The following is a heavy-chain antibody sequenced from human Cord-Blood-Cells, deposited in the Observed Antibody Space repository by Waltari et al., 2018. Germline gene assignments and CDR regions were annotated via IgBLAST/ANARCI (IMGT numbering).Heavy chain of an antibody. Sequence: EVQLVESGGGLVKPGGSLRLSCAASGFTFSRYTMNGVRQAPGKGLEWFSSISSSSSYIYYADSVKGQFTISRDNAKNSLYLQMNSLRAEDTAVYYCARVPGWSYYFDYWGQGTLVTVSS. D-gene: IGHD2-15*01. J-gene: IGHJ4*02. V-gene: IGHV3-21*01. CDR3: ARVPGWSYYFDY. CDR2: ISSSSSYI. CDR1: GFTFSRYT.